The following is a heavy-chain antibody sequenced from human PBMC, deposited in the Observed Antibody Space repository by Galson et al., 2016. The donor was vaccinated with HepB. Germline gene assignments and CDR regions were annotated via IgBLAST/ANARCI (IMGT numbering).Heavy chain of an antibody. J-gene: IGHJ4*02. V-gene: IGHV3-74*03. D-gene: IGHD1-26*01. CDR3: ARDQTRRGPTTFDN. CDR2: ISSDGLTT. Sequence: SLRLSCAGSGFTFVSAWMHWVRRSPGMGLVWVSRISSDGLTTTYADSVKGRFTISRDNGRNTLYLQMNSLRAEDTGVYYCARDQTRRGPTTFDNWGQGTLVTVSS. CDR1: GFTFVSAW.